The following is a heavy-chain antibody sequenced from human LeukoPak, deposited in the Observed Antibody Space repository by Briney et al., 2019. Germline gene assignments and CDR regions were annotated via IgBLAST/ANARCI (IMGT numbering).Heavy chain of an antibody. V-gene: IGHV4-59*01. J-gene: IGHJ4*02. CDR3: ARGGDGYSQRLDS. D-gene: IGHD5-24*01. CDR2: IYYSGST. Sequence: SETLSLTCTVSGDSISTYYWSWIRQPPGKGLEWIGYIYYSGSTNYNPSLKSRITISGDTSKNQFSLKLTSVTAADTAVYYCARGGDGYSQRLDSWGQGTLVTVSS. CDR1: GDSISTYY.